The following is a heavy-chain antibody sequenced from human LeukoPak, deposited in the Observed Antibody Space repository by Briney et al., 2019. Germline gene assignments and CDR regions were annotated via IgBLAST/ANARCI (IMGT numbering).Heavy chain of an antibody. J-gene: IGHJ4*02. Sequence: PGGSLRPSCVDSGTTFGTYAVSWVRQAPGKGLEWVSGITDTGLSTYYADSVKGRFTISRDTSKNTLYLQVNSLRAEDTAVYYCAKSQGYFDYWGQGTLVTVSS. CDR3: AKSQGYFDY. CDR1: GTTFGTYA. CDR2: ITDTGLST. V-gene: IGHV3-23*01.